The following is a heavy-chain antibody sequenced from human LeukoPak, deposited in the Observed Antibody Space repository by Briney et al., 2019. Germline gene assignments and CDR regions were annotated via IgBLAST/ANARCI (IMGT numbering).Heavy chain of an antibody. CDR1: GFTFSSHA. CDR2: VSGSGDGT. Sequence: GGSLRLSCAGSGFTFSSHAMSWVRQAPGKGLEWVSAVSGSGDGTYYADSVKGRFTISRDYSKNTLYLQMNTLRAEDTALYYCAKNAASGYGSDYFDYWGQGTLVTVSS. D-gene: IGHD1-1*01. V-gene: IGHV3-23*01. CDR3: AKNAASGYGSDYFDY. J-gene: IGHJ4*02.